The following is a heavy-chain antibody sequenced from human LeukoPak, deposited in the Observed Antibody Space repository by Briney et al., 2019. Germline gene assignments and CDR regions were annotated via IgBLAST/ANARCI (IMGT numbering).Heavy chain of an antibody. V-gene: IGHV1-8*01. Sequence: ASVKVSCKASGYTFTSYDINWVRQATGQGLEWMGWMNPNSGNTGYAQKFQGRVTMTRNTSISTAYMELSSLRSEDTAVYYCARVLVSTGTGYYYYYMDVWGKGTTVTVSS. CDR3: ARVLVSTGTGYYYYYMDV. CDR1: GYTFTSYD. CDR2: MNPNSGNT. D-gene: IGHD2-8*02. J-gene: IGHJ6*03.